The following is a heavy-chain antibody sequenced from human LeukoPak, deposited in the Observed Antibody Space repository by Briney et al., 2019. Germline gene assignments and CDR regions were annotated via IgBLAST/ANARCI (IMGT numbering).Heavy chain of an antibody. CDR2: IYPSDSDT. CDR3: ARVDYYVSSGFNYFDY. J-gene: IGHJ4*02. D-gene: IGHD3-22*01. CDR1: GYSFTSYW. V-gene: IGHV5-51*01. Sequence: GESLKISCKGSGYSFTSYWIGWVRQMPGKGLEWMGIIYPSDSDTRYGPSFQGQGTISADKSISTAYLQWSSLKASDTAMYYCARVDYYVSSGFNYFDYWGQGTLVTVSS.